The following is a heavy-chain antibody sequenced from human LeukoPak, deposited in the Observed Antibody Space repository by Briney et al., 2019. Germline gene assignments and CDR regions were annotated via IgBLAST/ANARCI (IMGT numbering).Heavy chain of an antibody. CDR3: ATYSSGWPNPADLDY. J-gene: IGHJ4*02. Sequence: SETLSLTCTVSGGPVSSSSYYWGWIRQPPGKGLEWIGSIYYSGSTYYNPSLKSRVTISVDTSKNQFSLKLSSVTAADTAVYYCATYSSGWPNPADLDYWGQGTLVTVSS. V-gene: IGHV4-39*07. CDR2: IYYSGST. D-gene: IGHD6-19*01. CDR1: GGPVSSSSYY.